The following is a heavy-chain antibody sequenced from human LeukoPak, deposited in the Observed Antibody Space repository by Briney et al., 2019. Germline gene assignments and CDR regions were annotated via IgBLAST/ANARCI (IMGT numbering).Heavy chain of an antibody. J-gene: IGHJ4*02. CDR2: INSDGSIT. Sequence: PGGSLRLSCAASGFTFTTYWMHWVRQAPGKGLVWVSHINSDGSITSYADSVKGRFTISRDNAKNTLYLQMNSLRAEDTAVYYCARDMPFGGYWGQGTLVTVSS. V-gene: IGHV3-74*01. CDR3: ARDMPFGGY. CDR1: GFTFTTYW. D-gene: IGHD3-16*01.